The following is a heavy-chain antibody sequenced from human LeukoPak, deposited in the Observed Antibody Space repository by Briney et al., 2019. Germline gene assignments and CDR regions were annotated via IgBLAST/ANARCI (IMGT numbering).Heavy chain of an antibody. V-gene: IGHV3-30*18. D-gene: IGHD3-3*01. Sequence: PGRSLRLSCAASGFTFSSYGMHWVRQAPGKGLEWVAVISYDGSNKYYADSVKGRFTISRDNSKNTLYLQMSSLRAEDTAVYYCAKGRNYDFWSGYHRGSYYYYGMDVWGQGTTVTVSS. CDR1: GFTFSSYG. CDR2: ISYDGSNK. J-gene: IGHJ6*02. CDR3: AKGRNYDFWSGYHRGSYYYYGMDV.